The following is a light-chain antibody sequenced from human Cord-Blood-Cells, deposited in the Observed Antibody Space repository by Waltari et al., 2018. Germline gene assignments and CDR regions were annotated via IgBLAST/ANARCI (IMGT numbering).Light chain of an antibody. CDR1: SSDVGSYNL. Sequence: QSALTQPVSVSGSPGQSITISCTGTSSDVGSYNLVSWYQQHPGKAPKLMIYEGSKRPSGVSKRFSGSKSGNTASLTISGLQAEDEADYYCCSYAGSSTWVFGGGTKLTVL. CDR2: EGS. CDR3: CSYAGSSTWV. V-gene: IGLV2-23*01. J-gene: IGLJ3*02.